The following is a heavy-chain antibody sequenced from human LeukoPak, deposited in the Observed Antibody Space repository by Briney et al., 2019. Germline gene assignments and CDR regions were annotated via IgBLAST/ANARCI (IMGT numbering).Heavy chain of an antibody. CDR2: IYHSGST. Sequence: SQTLSLTCTVSGYSISSGYYWGWIRQPPGKGLEWIGSIYHSGSTNYNPSLKSRVTISIDKSKNQFSLKLTSVTAADTAVYYCAKVPYYYDGSGYCDYWGQGTLVTVSS. V-gene: IGHV4-38-2*02. CDR3: AKVPYYYDGSGYCDY. J-gene: IGHJ4*02. CDR1: GYSISSGYY. D-gene: IGHD3-22*01.